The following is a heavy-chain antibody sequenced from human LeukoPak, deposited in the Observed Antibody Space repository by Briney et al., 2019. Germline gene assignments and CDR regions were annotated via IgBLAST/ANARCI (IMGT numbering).Heavy chain of an antibody. V-gene: IGHV4-31*03. D-gene: IGHD2-8*01. J-gene: IGHJ4*02. Sequence: SETLSLTCTVSGGSISSGGYYWSWIRQHPGKGLEWIGYIYYSGSTYYNPSLKSRVTISVDTSKSQFSLKLSSVTAADTAVYYCARGTNVFGGVDYWGQGTLVTVSS. CDR2: IYYSGST. CDR1: GGSISSGGYY. CDR3: ARGTNVFGGVDY.